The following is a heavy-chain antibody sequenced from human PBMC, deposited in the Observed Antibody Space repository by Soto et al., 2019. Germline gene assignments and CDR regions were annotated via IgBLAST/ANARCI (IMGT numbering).Heavy chain of an antibody. J-gene: IGHJ4*02. CDR1: GVTFSSET. CDR3: ATELGDNPASSFDS. V-gene: IGHV1-69*01. CDR2: IIPLFGTA. Sequence: QVQLVQSGAEVKKPGSSVKVSCKASGVTFSSETISWVRQAPGQGLEWVGGIIPLFGTANYAQKFQGRVTITADESTGTLYIELSSLRSDDTAVYYFATELGDNPASSFDSGGQGNLVTVSS. D-gene: IGHD2-21*01.